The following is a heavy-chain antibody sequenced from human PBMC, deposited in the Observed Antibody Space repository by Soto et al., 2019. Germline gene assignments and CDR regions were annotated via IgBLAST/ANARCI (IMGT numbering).Heavy chain of an antibody. CDR3: ARRGDRTIGYFDY. CDR1: GGTFSSYA. D-gene: IGHD2-21*01. CDR2: IIPIFGTA. J-gene: IGHJ4*02. Sequence: SVKVSCKASGGTFSSYAISWVRQAPGQGLEWMGGIIPIFGTANYAQKFQGRVTITADKSTSTAYMELSSLRPEDTAVYYCARRGDRTIGYFDYWGQGALVTVSS. V-gene: IGHV1-69*06.